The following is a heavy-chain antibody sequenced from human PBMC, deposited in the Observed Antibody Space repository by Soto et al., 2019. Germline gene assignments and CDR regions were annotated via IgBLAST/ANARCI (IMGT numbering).Heavy chain of an antibody. CDR2: INPSGGST. CDR1: GYTFTSYY. CDR3: ATPSEGLRYFDWLSSSYYYYGMDV. Sequence: EASVKVSCKASGYTFTSYYMHWVRQAPGQGLEWMGIINPSGGSTSYAQKFQGRVTMTRDTSTSTVYMELSSLRSEDTAVYYCATPSEGLRYFDWLSSSYYYYGMDVWGQGTTVTVSS. D-gene: IGHD3-9*01. V-gene: IGHV1-46*01. J-gene: IGHJ6*02.